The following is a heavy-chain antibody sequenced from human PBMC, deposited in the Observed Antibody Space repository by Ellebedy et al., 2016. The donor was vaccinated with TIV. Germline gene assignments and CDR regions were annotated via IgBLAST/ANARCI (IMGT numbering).Heavy chain of an antibody. CDR1: GFSFSSYA. J-gene: IGHJ4*02. Sequence: GESLKISXSASGFSFSSYAINWVRQAPGKGLEWVAGISGDAGTTYYTDSVKGRFTISRDNYKNTLSLQMDSLRPEDTAVYFCAKERESFTLCDQFDCWGQGTLVTVSS. CDR2: ISGDAGTT. CDR3: AKERESFTLCDQFDC. V-gene: IGHV3-23*01. D-gene: IGHD2-15*01.